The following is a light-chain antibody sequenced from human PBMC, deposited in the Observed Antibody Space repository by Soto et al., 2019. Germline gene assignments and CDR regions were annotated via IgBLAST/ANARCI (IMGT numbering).Light chain of an antibody. CDR3: GSWDSSLSAYV. J-gene: IGLJ1*01. CDR1: SSNIGGNS. Sequence: QSVLTQPPSVSAAPGQKVTISCSGSSSNIGGNSVSWYQQLPGTAPKLLIYADNKRPSGIPDRFSGSKSGTSATLGITEFQTGDEADYYCGSWDSSLSAYVFGTGTKVTV. V-gene: IGLV1-51*01. CDR2: ADN.